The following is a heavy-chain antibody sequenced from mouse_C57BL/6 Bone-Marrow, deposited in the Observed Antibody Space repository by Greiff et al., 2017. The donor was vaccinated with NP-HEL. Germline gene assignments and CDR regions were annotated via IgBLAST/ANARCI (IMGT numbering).Heavy chain of an antibody. CDR3: TRGGYYGSSPYWYFDV. CDR1: GYTFTDYE. D-gene: IGHD1-1*01. J-gene: IGHJ1*03. CDR2: IDPETGGT. V-gene: IGHV1-15*01. Sequence: QVQLQQSGAELVRPGASVTLSCKASGYTFTDYEMHWVKQTPVHGLEWIGAIDPETGGTAYNQKFKGKAILTADKSSSTAYMELRSLTSEDSAVYYCTRGGYYGSSPYWYFDVWGTGTTVTVSS.